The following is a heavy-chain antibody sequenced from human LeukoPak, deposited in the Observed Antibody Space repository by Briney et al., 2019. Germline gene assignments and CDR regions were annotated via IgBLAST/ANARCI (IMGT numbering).Heavy chain of an antibody. D-gene: IGHD6-19*01. CDR3: ARVGAVAVAGISDY. CDR2: ISAYNGNT. V-gene: IGHV1-18*01. J-gene: IGHJ4*02. Sequence: ASVKVSCKASGYTFTSYGISWARQAPGQGLEWMGWISAYNGNTNYAQKLQGRVTMTTDTSTSTAYMELRSLRSDDTAVYYCARVGAVAVAGISDYWGQGTLVTVSS. CDR1: GYTFTSYG.